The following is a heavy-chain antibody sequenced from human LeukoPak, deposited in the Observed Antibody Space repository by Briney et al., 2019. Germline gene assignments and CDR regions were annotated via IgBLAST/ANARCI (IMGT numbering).Heavy chain of an antibody. D-gene: IGHD1-26*01. J-gene: IGHJ4*02. V-gene: IGHV3-23*01. CDR3: AKDLGRYRINFFYY. Sequence: GGSLTLSCSASGFSSSSIDWSRVRQAPDKGLEWVSTISGSGGGTYYADSVKGRFTISRDDSKNTLYLQMNSLRADDTAVYYCAKDLGRYRINFFYYWGQRNFFTVSS. CDR2: ISGSGGGT. CDR1: GFSSSSID.